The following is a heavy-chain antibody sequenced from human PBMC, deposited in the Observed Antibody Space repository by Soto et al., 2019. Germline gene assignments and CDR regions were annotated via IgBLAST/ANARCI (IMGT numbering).Heavy chain of an antibody. Sequence: GGSVRLSCAASGFTFSFYAMSWVRQAPGKGLEWVSSISGSGSSTYYADSVKGRFTISRDNFKNTLYLRMNSLGPEDTAVYYCAKDTGSDTYWGQGTLVTVSS. D-gene: IGHD5-12*01. CDR3: AKDTGSDTY. CDR2: ISGSGSST. V-gene: IGHV3-23*01. J-gene: IGHJ4*02. CDR1: GFTFSFYA.